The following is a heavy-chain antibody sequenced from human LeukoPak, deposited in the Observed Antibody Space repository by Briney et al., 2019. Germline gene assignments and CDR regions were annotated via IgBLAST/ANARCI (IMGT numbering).Heavy chain of an antibody. CDR2: TNPNSGGT. D-gene: IGHD3-10*01. CDR3: ARDFGPNYYGSGSYYFLDY. CDR1: GYTFTGYY. J-gene: IGHJ4*02. Sequence: ASVKVSCKAPGYTFTGYYMHWVQQTSAPGLEWIPRTNPNSGGTNYAQKFQGRVTMNRDTSISTAYMELSRLRSDDTAVYYCARDFGPNYYGSGSYYFLDYWGQGTLVTVSS. V-gene: IGHV1-2*06.